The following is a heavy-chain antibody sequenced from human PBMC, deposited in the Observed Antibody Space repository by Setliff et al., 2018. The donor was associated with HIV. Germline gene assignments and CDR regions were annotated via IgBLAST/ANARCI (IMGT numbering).Heavy chain of an antibody. D-gene: IGHD2-15*01. CDR2: IWSDGSNK. V-gene: IGHV3-33*08. Sequence: PGGSLRLSCAASGFTFSGYGIHWVRQTPGKGLEWVAVIWSDGSNKYYGDSVKGRFTIYRDNSKNIVYLQMNGLRAEDTAVYYCAREGWPSQYDAFDMWGQGTTVTVSS. CDR1: GFTFSGYG. CDR3: AREGWPSQYDAFDM. J-gene: IGHJ3*02.